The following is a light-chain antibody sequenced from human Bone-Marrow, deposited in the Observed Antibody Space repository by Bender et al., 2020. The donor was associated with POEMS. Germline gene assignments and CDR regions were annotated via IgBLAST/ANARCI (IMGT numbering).Light chain of an antibody. CDR2: EVS. CDR1: SSDVGGYNY. V-gene: IGLV2-14*01. Sequence: QSALTQPASVSGSPGQSITISCTGTSSDVGGYNYVSWYQQHPGKAPKLMIYEVSNRPSGVANRFSGSKSGTSASLAISDIQSEDEGDYYCSSWDDSLSGWVFGGGTKLTVL. J-gene: IGLJ3*02. CDR3: SSWDDSLSGWV.